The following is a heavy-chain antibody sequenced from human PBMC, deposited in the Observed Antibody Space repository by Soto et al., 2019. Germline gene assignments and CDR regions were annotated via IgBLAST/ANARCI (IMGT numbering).Heavy chain of an antibody. Sequence: GGSLRLSCAASGFTFSSYWMHWVRQAPGKGLVWVSRINSDGSSTSYADSVKGRFTLSRDNAKNTLYLQMNSLRAEDTAVYYCARDSNWGRYFDLWGRGTLVTVSS. CDR3: ARDSNWGRYFDL. V-gene: IGHV3-74*01. D-gene: IGHD7-27*01. CDR2: INSDGSST. CDR1: GFTFSSYW. J-gene: IGHJ2*01.